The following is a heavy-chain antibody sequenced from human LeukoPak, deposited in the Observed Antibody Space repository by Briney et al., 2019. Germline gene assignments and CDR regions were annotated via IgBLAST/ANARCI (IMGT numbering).Heavy chain of an antibody. J-gene: IGHJ4*02. Sequence: PSETLSLTCAVYGGSLSAYYWSWIRQPPGKGLEWIGEVNHSGSANYNPSLKSRVTMSVDTSMNLFALKLSSVTAADTAVYYCARQGVATAIDYWGQGTLVTVSS. CDR2: VNHSGSA. D-gene: IGHD2-21*02. CDR3: ARQGVATAIDY. CDR1: GGSLSAYY. V-gene: IGHV4-34*01.